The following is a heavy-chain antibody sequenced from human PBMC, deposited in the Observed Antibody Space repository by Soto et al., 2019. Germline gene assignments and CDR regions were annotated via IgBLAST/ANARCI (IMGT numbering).Heavy chain of an antibody. Sequence: GGSLRLSCAASGVTFSGYAMGWVRQAPGKGLEWVSVISDSGHSTYYADSVKGRFTISRDNSSNTMYLQMNSLRAEDTAVYYCAKARPSGGCYHVEAFDVWARGTMVTVSS. CDR1: GVTFSGYA. V-gene: IGHV3-23*01. CDR2: ISDSGHST. D-gene: IGHD2-2*01. CDR3: AKARPSGGCYHVEAFDV. J-gene: IGHJ3*01.